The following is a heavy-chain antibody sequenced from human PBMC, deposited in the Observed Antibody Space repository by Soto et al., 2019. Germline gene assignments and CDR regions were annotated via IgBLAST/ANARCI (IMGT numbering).Heavy chain of an antibody. J-gene: IGHJ4*02. V-gene: IGHV1-18*01. D-gene: IGHD3-3*01. CDR2: ISAYNGNT. CDR1: GYTFTSYG. Sequence: ASVKVSCKASGYTFTSYGISWVRRAPGQGLEWMGWISAYNGNTNYAQKLQGRVTMTTDTSTSTAYMELRSLRSDDTAVYYCARGDTLRFLDRGATDFDYWGQGTLVTVSS. CDR3: ARGDTLRFLDRGATDFDY.